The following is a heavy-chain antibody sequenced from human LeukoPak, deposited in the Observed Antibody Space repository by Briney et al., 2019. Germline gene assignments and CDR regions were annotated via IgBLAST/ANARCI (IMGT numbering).Heavy chain of an antibody. CDR3: ARNWGHFDF. D-gene: IGHD7-27*01. V-gene: IGHV3-7*04. CDR2: IKEDGSEK. Sequence: GGSLRLSCAASGFTFSSYWMNWVRQAPGKGLEWVACIKEDGSEKYYVGSVKGRFTISRGNARHSLFLQMTSLRAEDTAVYYCARNWGHFDFWGQGSLVTVSS. CDR1: GFTFSSYW. J-gene: IGHJ4*02.